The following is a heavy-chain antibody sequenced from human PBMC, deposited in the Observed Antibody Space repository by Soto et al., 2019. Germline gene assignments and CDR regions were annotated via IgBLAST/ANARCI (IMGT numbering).Heavy chain of an antibody. V-gene: IGHV4-34*01. CDR2: INHSGST. J-gene: IGHJ5*02. Sequence: LSLTCAVDGGSFSGYYWSWIRQPPGKGLEWIGEINHSGSTNYNPSLKSRVTISVDTSKNQFSLKLSSVTAADTAVYYCARRCSGGSCYSRWFDPWGQGTLVTAPQ. CDR1: GGSFSGYY. D-gene: IGHD2-15*01. CDR3: ARRCSGGSCYSRWFDP.